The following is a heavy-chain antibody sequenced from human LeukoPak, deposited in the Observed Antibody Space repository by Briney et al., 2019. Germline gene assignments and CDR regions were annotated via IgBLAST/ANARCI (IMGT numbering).Heavy chain of an antibody. J-gene: IGHJ3*02. CDR1: GYTFTSYY. D-gene: IGHD6-19*01. Sequence: VASVKVSCKASGYTFTSYYMHWVRQAPGQGLEWMGIINPSGGSTSYAQKFQGRVTMTRDTSKSTVYMELSSLRSEDTAVYYCAREGSPSSGASDAFDIWGQGTMVTVSS. CDR2: INPSGGST. CDR3: AREGSPSSGASDAFDI. V-gene: IGHV1-46*01.